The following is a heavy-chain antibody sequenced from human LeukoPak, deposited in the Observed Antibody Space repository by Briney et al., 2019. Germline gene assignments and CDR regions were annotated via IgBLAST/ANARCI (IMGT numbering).Heavy chain of an antibody. J-gene: IGHJ4*02. CDR2: INVDGSEK. D-gene: IGHD6-19*01. Sequence: GGPLRLSCVVSGFNFNSYWMSWLRQAPGKGLEWVANINVDGSEKNSVDSVKGRFTVSRDNAKNSLFLQMDSLRAEDSAVYFCARDASGWSVYWGQGTLVTVSS. CDR1: GFNFNSYW. CDR3: ARDASGWSVY. V-gene: IGHV3-7*01.